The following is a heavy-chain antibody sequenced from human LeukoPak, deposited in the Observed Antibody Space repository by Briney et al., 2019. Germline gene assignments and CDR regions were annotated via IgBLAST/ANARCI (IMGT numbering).Heavy chain of an antibody. CDR2: INPSGGST. D-gene: IGHD3-22*01. CDR1: GYTFTSYY. Sequence: ASVKVSCKASGYTFTSYYMHWVRQAPGQGLEWMGIINPSGGSTSYAQKFQGRVTMTRDTSTSTVYMELSSLRSEDTAVYHCARPYYYDSSGRLVLSIGYWGQGTLVTVSS. CDR3: ARPYYYDSSGRLVLSIGY. J-gene: IGHJ4*02. V-gene: IGHV1-46*01.